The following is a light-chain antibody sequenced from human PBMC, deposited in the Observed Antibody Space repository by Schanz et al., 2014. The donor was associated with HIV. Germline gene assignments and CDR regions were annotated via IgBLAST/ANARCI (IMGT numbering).Light chain of an antibody. J-gene: IGKJ3*01. CDR3: QQYYSYPFT. CDR2: AAS. Sequence: DIQMTQSPSSLSASVGDRVTITCRASQSISIYLNWYQQKPEKAPKLLIYAASTLQSGVPSRFSGSGSGTDFTLTISCLQSEDFATYYCQQYYSYPFTFGPGTKVDIK. CDR1: QSISIY. V-gene: IGKV1-39*01.